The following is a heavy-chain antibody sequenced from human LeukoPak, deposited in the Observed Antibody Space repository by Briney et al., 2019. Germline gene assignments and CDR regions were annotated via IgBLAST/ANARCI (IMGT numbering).Heavy chain of an antibody. D-gene: IGHD3-16*01. CDR2: IRYDAITQ. Sequence: GRSLRLSCAASGFTFSSYAMHWVRQAPGKGLKWVAFIRYDAITQYYSDSVKGRFTISRDNSKNTLYLQMNSLRAEDTAIYYCAKDKLWGEDYFDYWGQGTLVTVSS. J-gene: IGHJ4*02. V-gene: IGHV3-30*02. CDR1: GFTFSSYA. CDR3: AKDKLWGEDYFDY.